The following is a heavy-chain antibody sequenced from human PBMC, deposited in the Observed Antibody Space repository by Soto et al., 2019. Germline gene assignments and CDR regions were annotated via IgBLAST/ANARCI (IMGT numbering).Heavy chain of an antibody. Sequence: PGGSLRLSCAASGFTFSSYGMHWVRQAPGKGLEWVAVISYDGSNKYYADSVKGRFTISRDNSKNTLYLQMNSLRAEDTAVYSCAKAIAVADPFDYWGQGTMVTVYS. CDR1: GFTFSSYG. CDR2: ISYDGSNK. D-gene: IGHD6-19*01. CDR3: AKAIAVADPFDY. V-gene: IGHV3-30*18. J-gene: IGHJ4*02.